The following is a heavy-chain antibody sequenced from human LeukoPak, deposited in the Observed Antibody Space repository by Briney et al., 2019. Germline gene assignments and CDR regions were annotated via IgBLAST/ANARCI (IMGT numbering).Heavy chain of an antibody. D-gene: IGHD6-19*01. CDR3: ARDLETIAVAGYDAFDI. J-gene: IGHJ3*02. V-gene: IGHV3-21*01. CDR2: ISSSSSYI. CDR1: GFTFSSYS. Sequence: GGSLRLSCAASGFTFSSYSMNWVRQAPGKGLEWVSSISSSSSYIYYADPVKGRFTISRDNAKNSLYLQMNSLRAEDTAVYYCARDLETIAVAGYDAFDIWGQGTMVTVSS.